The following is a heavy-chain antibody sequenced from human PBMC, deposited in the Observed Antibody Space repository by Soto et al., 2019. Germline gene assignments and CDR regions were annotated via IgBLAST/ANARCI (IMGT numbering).Heavy chain of an antibody. V-gene: IGHV1-18*01. CDR1: GYTFAIYA. CDR3: ARDPPPPDY. J-gene: IGHJ4*02. Sequence: ASVKVSCKASGYTFAIYAISWMRQAPGQGLEWMGWISAYNGNTNYAQKLQGRVTMTTDTSTSTAYMELRSLRSDDAAVYYCARDPPPPDYWGQGTLVTVSS. CDR2: ISAYNGNT.